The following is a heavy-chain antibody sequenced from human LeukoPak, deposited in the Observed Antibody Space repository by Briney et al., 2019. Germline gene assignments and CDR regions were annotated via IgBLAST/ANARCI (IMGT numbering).Heavy chain of an antibody. CDR1: GYTSTSYY. CDR3: ARGPITMIDVGADWFDP. Sequence: GASVKVSCKASGYTSTSYYMHWVRQAPGQGLEWMGIINPSGGSTSYAQKFQGRVTMTRDTSTSTVYMELSSLRSEDTAVYYCARGPITMIDVGADWFDPWGQGTLVTVSS. J-gene: IGHJ5*02. CDR2: INPSGGST. D-gene: IGHD3-22*01. V-gene: IGHV1-46*01.